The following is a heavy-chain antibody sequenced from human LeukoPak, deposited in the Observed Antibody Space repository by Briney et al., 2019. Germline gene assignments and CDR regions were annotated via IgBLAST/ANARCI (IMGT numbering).Heavy chain of an antibody. V-gene: IGHV3-74*01. J-gene: IGHJ6*02. CDR1: GFTFSSYW. D-gene: IGHD6-19*01. CDR2: INSDGYSI. CDR3: ARGGVAGGMDV. Sequence: GGSLRLSCAVSGFTFSSYWMHWVRQVPGEGLVRVSRINSDGYSIGYADSVKGRFTISRDNAKNTLLLQVNSLRAEDTAVYYCARGGVAGGMDVWGQGTTVTVSS.